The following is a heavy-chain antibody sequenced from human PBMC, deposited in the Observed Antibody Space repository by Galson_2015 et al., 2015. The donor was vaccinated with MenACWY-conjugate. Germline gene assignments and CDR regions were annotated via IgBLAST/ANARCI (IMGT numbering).Heavy chain of an antibody. CDR2: IDHSGST. Sequence: SETLSLTCSVSGFSISSGFYWGWIRQSPGKGLEWIGTIDHSGSTYYNPSLKSRVTISVDTSKNQFSLKLSSVTAADTAVYYCARDDGSYSTWGQGTLVTVSS. V-gene: IGHV4-38-2*02. D-gene: IGHD1-26*01. CDR3: ARDDGSYST. J-gene: IGHJ5*02. CDR1: GFSISSGFY.